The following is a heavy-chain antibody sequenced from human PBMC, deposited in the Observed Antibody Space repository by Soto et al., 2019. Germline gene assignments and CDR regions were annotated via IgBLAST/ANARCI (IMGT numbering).Heavy chain of an antibody. CDR1: GGTFSSYA. D-gene: IGHD6-13*01. CDR2: IIPIFGTA. V-gene: IGHV1-69*13. CDR3: ARNCYSRSHLGMDV. Sequence: GSSVKVSCKASGGTFSSYAISWVRQAPGQGLEWMGGIIPIFGTANYAQKFQGRVTITADESTSTAYMELSSLRSEDTAVYCCARNCYSRSHLGMDVWGQGTTVTVSS. J-gene: IGHJ6*02.